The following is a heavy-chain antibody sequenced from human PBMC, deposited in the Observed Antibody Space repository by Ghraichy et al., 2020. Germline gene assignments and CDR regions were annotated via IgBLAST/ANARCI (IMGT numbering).Heavy chain of an antibody. CDR3: ARGQDSSTDIVVVVAAIHFDY. D-gene: IGHD2-15*01. J-gene: IGHJ4*02. CDR1: GGSFSGYY. CDR2: ISHSGRT. V-gene: IGHV4-34*01. Sequence: SETLSLTCAVYGGSFSGYYWSWIRQPPGKGLEWIGEISHSGRTNYNPSLKSRVTISVDTSKNQFSLKLSSVTAADTSVYSCARGQDSSTDIVVVVAAIHFDYWGQGTLVTVSS.